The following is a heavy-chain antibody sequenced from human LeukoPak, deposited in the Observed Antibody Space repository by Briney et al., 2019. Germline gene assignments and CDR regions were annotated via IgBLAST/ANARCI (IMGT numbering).Heavy chain of an antibody. J-gene: IGHJ4*02. CDR2: ISYDGSKE. D-gene: IGHD2-21*01. CDR1: GFTFSSYA. CDR3: AKEFNRGLPDY. V-gene: IGHV3-30*04. Sequence: GGSLRLSCAASGFTFSSYAMHWVRQAPGKGLEWLAVISYDGSKEYYADSVKGRFTISRDNSKNTVYLQMSSLRVEETAVYYCAKEFNRGLPDYWGQGTLVTVPS.